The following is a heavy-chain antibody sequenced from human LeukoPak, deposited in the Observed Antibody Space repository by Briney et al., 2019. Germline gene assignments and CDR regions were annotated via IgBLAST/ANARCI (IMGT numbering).Heavy chain of an antibody. Sequence: SETLSLTCAVYGGSFSGYYWSWIRQPPGKELEWIGEINHSGSTNYNPSLKSRVTISVDTSKNQFSLKLSSVTAADTAVYYCARGRAGRRPPWYFDLWGRGTLVTVSS. D-gene: IGHD6-19*01. CDR2: INHSGST. CDR3: ARGRAGRRPPWYFDL. CDR1: GGSFSGYY. J-gene: IGHJ2*01. V-gene: IGHV4-34*01.